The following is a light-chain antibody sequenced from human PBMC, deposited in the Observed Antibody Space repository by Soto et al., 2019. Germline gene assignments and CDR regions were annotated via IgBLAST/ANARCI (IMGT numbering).Light chain of an antibody. CDR2: GAS. CDR3: QQYGSSPMYT. Sequence: EIVLTQSPGTLSLFPGERATLSCRASQSVSSSYLAWYQQKPGQAPRLLIYGASSRATGIPDRFSGSGSGTDFTLTISRLEPEDFAVYYCQQYGSSPMYTFGQGTKVDI. J-gene: IGKJ2*01. CDR1: QSVSSSY. V-gene: IGKV3-20*01.